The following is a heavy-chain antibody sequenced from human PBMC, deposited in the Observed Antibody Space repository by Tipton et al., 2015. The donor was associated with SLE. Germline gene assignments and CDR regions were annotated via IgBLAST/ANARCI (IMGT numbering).Heavy chain of an antibody. Sequence: TLSLTCTVSGGSISSGDYYWSWIRQPPGKGLEWIGYIYYSGSTNYNPSLKSRVTISVDTSKNQFSLKLGSVTAADTAVYYCARGNEVSLDYWGQGTLVTVSS. CDR3: ARGNEVSLDY. V-gene: IGHV4-30-4*01. CDR1: GGSISSGDYY. J-gene: IGHJ4*02. D-gene: IGHD1-14*01. CDR2: IYYSGST.